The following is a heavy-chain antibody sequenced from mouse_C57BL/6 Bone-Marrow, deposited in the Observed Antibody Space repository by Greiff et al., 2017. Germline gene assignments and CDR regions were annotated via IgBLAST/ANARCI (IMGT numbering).Heavy chain of an antibody. Sequence: VQLQQPGAELVMPGASVKLSCKASGYTFTSYWMHWVKQRPGQGLEWIGEIDPSDSYTNYNQKFKGKSTLTVDKSSSTAYMQLSSLPSEDSAVXYCARDGYGSSYAVFDYWGQGTTLTVSS. J-gene: IGHJ2*01. D-gene: IGHD1-1*01. CDR3: ARDGYGSSYAVFDY. CDR1: GYTFTSYW. V-gene: IGHV1-69*01. CDR2: IDPSDSYT.